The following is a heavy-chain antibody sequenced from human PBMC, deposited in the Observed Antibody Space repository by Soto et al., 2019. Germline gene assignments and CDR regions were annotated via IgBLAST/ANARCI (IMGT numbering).Heavy chain of an antibody. CDR1: GYTFTSYD. CDR2: MNPNSGNT. CDR3: ARWPDGYYYYGMDV. V-gene: IGHV1-8*01. Sequence: QVQLVQSGAEVKKPGASVKVSCKASGYTFTSYDINWVRQATGQGLEWMGWMNPNSGNTGYAQKFQGRVTMTRNTSISTAYMEMSSLRSEDTAVYYCARWPDGYYYYGMDVWGQGTTVTVSS. J-gene: IGHJ6*02.